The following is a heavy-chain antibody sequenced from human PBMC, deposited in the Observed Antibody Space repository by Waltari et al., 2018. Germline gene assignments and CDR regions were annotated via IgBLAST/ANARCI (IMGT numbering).Heavy chain of an antibody. V-gene: IGHV1-69*02. J-gene: IGHJ4*02. CDR3: ARVNVGYCSSTSCYALGH. CDR1: GRTFSRYT. D-gene: IGHD2-2*01. CDR2: IIPILGIA. Sequence: QVQLVQSGAEVKKPGSSVKVSCKASGRTFSRYTTSWVRQAPGQGLEWMGRIIPILGIANYAQKCQGRVTITADKSTSTAYMELSSLRSEDTAVYYCARVNVGYCSSTSCYALGHWGQGTLVTVSS.